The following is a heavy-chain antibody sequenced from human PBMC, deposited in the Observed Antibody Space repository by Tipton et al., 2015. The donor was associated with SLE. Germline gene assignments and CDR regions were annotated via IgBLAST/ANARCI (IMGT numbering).Heavy chain of an antibody. Sequence: TLSLTCTVSGGSISNDDYYWSWIRQPAGKGLEWIGRIYASGSTNYNPSLKSRVTISVDTSKNQFSLKLASVTAADTAVYYCARGRSYYDSSGYWGGHYFDYWGQGTQVTVSS. V-gene: IGHV4-61*02. CDR1: GGSISNDDYY. CDR3: ARGRSYYDSSGYWGGHYFDY. D-gene: IGHD3-22*01. J-gene: IGHJ4*02. CDR2: IYASGST.